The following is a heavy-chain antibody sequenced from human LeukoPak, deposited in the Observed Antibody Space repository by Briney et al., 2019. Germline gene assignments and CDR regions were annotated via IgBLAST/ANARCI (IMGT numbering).Heavy chain of an antibody. Sequence: PSETLSLTCTVSGGSISSSSYYWGWIRQPPGKGLEWIGSIYYSGSTYYNPSLKSRVTISVDTSKNQFSLKLSSVTAADTAVYYCARQWGLAAAGVSSHFDYWGQGTLVTVSS. CDR3: ARQWGLAAAGVSSHFDY. V-gene: IGHV4-39*01. J-gene: IGHJ4*02. CDR1: GGSISSSSYY. D-gene: IGHD6-13*01. CDR2: IYYSGST.